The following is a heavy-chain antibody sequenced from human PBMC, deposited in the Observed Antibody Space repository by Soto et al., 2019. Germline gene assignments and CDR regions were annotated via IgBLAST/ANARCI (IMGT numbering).Heavy chain of an antibody. CDR2: LSGSSLNT. Sequence: PGGSLRLSCEASGFTFGNYAMTWVRQGPGRGLEWVSALSGSSLNTYYADSVKGRFTISRDNSKNTMYLEMNSLRVDDTAVYCCTTQFLLSSRKHPEDVWGQGTPVTVSS. D-gene: IGHD2-15*01. CDR3: TTQFLLSSRKHPEDV. CDR1: GFTFGNYA. V-gene: IGHV3-23*01. J-gene: IGHJ6*02.